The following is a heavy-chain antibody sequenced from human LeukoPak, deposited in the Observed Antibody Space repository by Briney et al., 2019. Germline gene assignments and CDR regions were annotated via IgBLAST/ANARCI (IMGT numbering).Heavy chain of an antibody. CDR2: IKKDGSEK. V-gene: IGHV3-7*01. Sequence: PGGSLRLSCAASGFTFSSYWMSWVRQAPGKGLEWVANIKKDGSEKYYVDSVKGRFTISRDNVKNSLYLQMNSLRAEDTAVYYCAKADDSSVFIFWGQGTLVTVSS. J-gene: IGHJ4*02. CDR1: GFTFSSYW. D-gene: IGHD3-22*01. CDR3: AKADDSSVFIF.